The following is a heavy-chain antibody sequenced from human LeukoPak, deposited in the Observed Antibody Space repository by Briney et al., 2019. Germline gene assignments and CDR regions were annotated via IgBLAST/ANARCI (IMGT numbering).Heavy chain of an antibody. J-gene: IGHJ4*02. Sequence: ASVKVSCKASGYTFTGYYMHWVRQAPGPGLEWMGWINPNSGGTNYAQKFQGRVTMTRDTSISTAYMELSRLRSDDTAVYYCARGGGPRYCSSTSCYLRWGQGTLVTVSS. D-gene: IGHD2-2*01. CDR3: ARGGGPRYCSSTSCYLR. CDR2: INPNSGGT. V-gene: IGHV1-2*02. CDR1: GYTFTGYY.